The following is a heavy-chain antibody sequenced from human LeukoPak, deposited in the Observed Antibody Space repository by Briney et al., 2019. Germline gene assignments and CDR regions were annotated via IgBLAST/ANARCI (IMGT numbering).Heavy chain of an antibody. Sequence: PSETLSLTCTVSGGSISSSSYYWGWIRQPPGKGLEWIGSIYYSGSTYYNPSLKSRVTISVDTSKNQFSLKLSSVTAADTPVYYCARSHCCGGSCYNYYYYMDVWGKGTTVTVSS. CDR1: GGSISSSSYY. D-gene: IGHD2-15*01. J-gene: IGHJ6*03. CDR3: ARSHCCGGSCYNYYYYMDV. V-gene: IGHV4-39*07. CDR2: IYYSGST.